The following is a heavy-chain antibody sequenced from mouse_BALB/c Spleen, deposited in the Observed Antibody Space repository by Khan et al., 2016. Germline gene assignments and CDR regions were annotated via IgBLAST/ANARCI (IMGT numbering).Heavy chain of an antibody. CDR3: GLEAY. CDR1: GFTFSSFG. CDR2: ISSGGSVI. Sequence: EVELVESGGGLVQPGGSRKLSCAASGFTFSSFGMHWVRQAPEKGLEWVAFISSGGSVIYSADTVKGRFTISRDNPKNTLFLQLTSLTSEDSAMYYCGLEAYWCQCTTLTVSS. J-gene: IGHJ2*01. V-gene: IGHV5-17*02. D-gene: IGHD2-4*01.